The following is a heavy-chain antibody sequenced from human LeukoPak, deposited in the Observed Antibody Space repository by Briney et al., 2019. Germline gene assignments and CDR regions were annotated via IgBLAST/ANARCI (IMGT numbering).Heavy chain of an antibody. CDR1: GYTFTGYY. CDR2: INPNSGGT. Sequence: GASVKVSCKASGYTFTGYYMHWVRQAPGQGLEWMGWINPNSGGTNYAQKFQGRVTMTRDTSISTAYMELSRLRSDDTAVYYCATSVTGTTLYYFDYWGQGTLVTVSS. CDR3: ATSVTGTTLYYFDY. V-gene: IGHV1-2*02. D-gene: IGHD1-7*01. J-gene: IGHJ4*02.